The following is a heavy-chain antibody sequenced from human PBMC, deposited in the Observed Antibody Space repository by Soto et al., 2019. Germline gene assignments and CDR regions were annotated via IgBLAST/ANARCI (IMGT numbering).Heavy chain of an antibody. D-gene: IGHD6-19*01. Sequence: SETLSLTCTVSGGSISSGDYYWSWIRQPPGKGLEWIGYIYYSGSTNYNPSLKSRVTISVDTSKNQFSLKLSSVTAADTAVYYCARDDSSGLSDWFDPWGQGTLVTVSS. CDR3: ARDDSSGLSDWFDP. V-gene: IGHV4-61*08. CDR2: IYYSGST. CDR1: GGSISSGDYY. J-gene: IGHJ5*02.